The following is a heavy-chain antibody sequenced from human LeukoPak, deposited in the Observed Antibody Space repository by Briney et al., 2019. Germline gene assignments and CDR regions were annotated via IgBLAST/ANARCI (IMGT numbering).Heavy chain of an antibody. V-gene: IGHV4-39*01. CDR3: ARTPGGNWFDP. D-gene: IGHD3-16*01. Sequence: SETLSLTCTVSGGSISSSSYYWGWIRQPPEKGLEWIGSIYYSGSTYYNPSLKSRVTISVDTSKNQFSLKLSSVTAADTAVYYCARTPGGNWFDPWGQGTLVTVSS. CDR1: GGSISSSSYY. J-gene: IGHJ5*02. CDR2: IYYSGST.